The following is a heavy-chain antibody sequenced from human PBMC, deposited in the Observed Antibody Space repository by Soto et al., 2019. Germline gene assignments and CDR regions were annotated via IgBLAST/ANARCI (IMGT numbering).Heavy chain of an antibody. Sequence: PSETLSLTCTDPGGSITSSYRSWIRRPPGKGLEWIAYIYDTGISGYTPSTSYNPSLKSRVTMSVDTSKSQFSLKLTSVTAADTAVYYCARGEDAFFYYGLDVWGQGITVTVSS. V-gene: IGHV4-59*01. CDR3: ARGEDAFFYYGLDV. CDR2: IYDTGISGYTPST. CDR1: GGSITSSY. J-gene: IGHJ6*02.